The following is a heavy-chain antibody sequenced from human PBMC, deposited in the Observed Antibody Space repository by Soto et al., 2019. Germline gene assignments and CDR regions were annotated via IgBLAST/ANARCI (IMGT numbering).Heavy chain of an antibody. V-gene: IGHV4-39*01. J-gene: IGHJ4*02. CDR2: IYYSGST. CDR3: ARWQLRRVFGVVMGYYFDY. D-gene: IGHD3-3*01. Sequence: QLQLQESGPGLVKPSETLSLTCTVSGGSISSSSYYWGWIRQPPGKGLEWIGSIYYSGSTYYNPSLKSRVTISVDTSKNQFSLKLSSVTAADTAVYYCARWQLRRVFGVVMGYYFDYWGQGTLVTVSS. CDR1: GGSISSSSYY.